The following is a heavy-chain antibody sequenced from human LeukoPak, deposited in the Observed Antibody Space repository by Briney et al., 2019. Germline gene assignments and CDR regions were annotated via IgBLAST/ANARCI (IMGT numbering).Heavy chain of an antibody. J-gene: IGHJ5*02. D-gene: IGHD3-10*01. CDR1: GFTFSSHA. CDR2: ISGSGGST. Sequence: PGGSLRPSCAASGFTFSSHAMSWVRQAPGKGLEWVSGISGSGGSTYYADSVKGRFTISRDNSKSTLYLQMKSLRAEDTAVYYCAKLVTTMVRGVNNWFDPWGQGTLVTVSS. CDR3: AKLVTTMVRGVNNWFDP. V-gene: IGHV3-23*01.